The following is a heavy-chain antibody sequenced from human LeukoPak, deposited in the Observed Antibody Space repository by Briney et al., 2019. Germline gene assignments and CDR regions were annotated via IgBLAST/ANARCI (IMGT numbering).Heavy chain of an antibody. Sequence: GGSLRLSCAASGFTFSDYYISWIRQAPGKGLEWVSGISGSGETTYYADSVKGRFTISRDNSKNTLYLQMNSLRAEDTAVYYCAKGLDSSSYYNFDYWGQGTLVTVSS. CDR1: GFTFSDYY. J-gene: IGHJ4*02. D-gene: IGHD6-13*01. CDR2: ISGSGETT. CDR3: AKGLDSSSYYNFDY. V-gene: IGHV3-23*01.